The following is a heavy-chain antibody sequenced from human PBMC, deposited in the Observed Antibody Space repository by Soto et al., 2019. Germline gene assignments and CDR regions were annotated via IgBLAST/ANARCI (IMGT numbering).Heavy chain of an antibody. Sequence: EVQLLESGGGLVQPGGSLRLSCAASGFTFSSYAMSWVRQAPGKGLEWVSASSGSGGSTYYADSVKGRFTISRDNAKNTLYLQMNSLRAEDTAVYYCAKGLTVFRYCDWLHPSNAFDIWGQGTMVTVSS. J-gene: IGHJ3*02. D-gene: IGHD3-9*01. CDR3: AKGLTVFRYCDWLHPSNAFDI. V-gene: IGHV3-23*01. CDR2: SSGSGGST. CDR1: GFTFSSYA.